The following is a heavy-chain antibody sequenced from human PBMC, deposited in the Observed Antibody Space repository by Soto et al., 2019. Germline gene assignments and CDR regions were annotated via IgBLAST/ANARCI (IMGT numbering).Heavy chain of an antibody. Sequence: QVQLVVSGGGVVQPGRSLRLSCATSGFTFSSYGMHWVRQGPGKGLEWVAVIWYDGTNKYYADSVNGRFTISRDDSKNTLYLQMNSLRAEDTAVYYCARGPMTTVTTWGDWYFDLWGRGTLVTVSS. J-gene: IGHJ2*01. CDR3: ARGPMTTVTTWGDWYFDL. CDR1: GFTFSSYG. V-gene: IGHV3-33*01. D-gene: IGHD4-17*01. CDR2: IWYDGTNK.